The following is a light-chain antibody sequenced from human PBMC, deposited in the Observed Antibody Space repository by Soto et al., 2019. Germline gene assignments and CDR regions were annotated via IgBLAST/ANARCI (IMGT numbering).Light chain of an antibody. Sequence: DSQMTQSPSSVSATVGDRVTITCRASQGISRSLAWYQQQPGKAPNLLIYAASILQSGVPSRFSGSGSGTDFTITISSLQPEEFATYYCQQANSFPTFGQGTRLEI. J-gene: IGKJ5*01. V-gene: IGKV1-12*01. CDR2: AAS. CDR1: QGISRS. CDR3: QQANSFPT.